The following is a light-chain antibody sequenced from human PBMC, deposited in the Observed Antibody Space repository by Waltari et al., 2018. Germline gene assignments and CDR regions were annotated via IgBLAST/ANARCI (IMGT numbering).Light chain of an antibody. CDR3: QQYSRYAT. CDR1: ETISKW. Sequence: DIKMTQSPSTLSAPVGGRVTITCRASETISKWVAWYQQKPGSAPQLLIYGAFILERGVPSRFSGDGSGREFTLTISNLQVDDVGTYYCQQYSRYATFGQGTRVEI. V-gene: IGKV1-5*03. CDR2: GAF. J-gene: IGKJ1*01.